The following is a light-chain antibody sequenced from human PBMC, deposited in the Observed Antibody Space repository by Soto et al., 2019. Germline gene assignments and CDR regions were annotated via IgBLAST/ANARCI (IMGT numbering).Light chain of an antibody. CDR3: MQGLHMPFP. V-gene: IGKV2-28*01. CDR2: LAS. CDR1: QSLLYSNGYNY. J-gene: IGKJ3*01. Sequence: DIVMTQSPLSLPVTPGEPASICCRSSQSLLYSNGYNYVDWYLPQPGHSPQLLISLASHRASGVPDRFSGRGSGTDFKLKISIVEAVDVGVYYFMQGLHMPFPFGPETQVDIE.